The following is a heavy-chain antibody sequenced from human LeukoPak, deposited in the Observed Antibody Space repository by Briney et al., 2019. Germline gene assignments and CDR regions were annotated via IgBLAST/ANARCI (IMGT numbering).Heavy chain of an antibody. CDR1: GGSISSSSYY. J-gene: IGHJ3*02. CDR2: IYYSGST. CDR3: GRVAGTGVPDAFDI. D-gene: IGHD6-19*01. Sequence: PSETLSLTCTVSGGSISSSSYYWGWIRQPPGKGLEWIGSIYYSGSTYYNPSLKSRVAISVDTSKKQFSLQLSSVTAADTAVYYCGRVAGTGVPDAFDIWGQGTMVTVSS. V-gene: IGHV4-39*07.